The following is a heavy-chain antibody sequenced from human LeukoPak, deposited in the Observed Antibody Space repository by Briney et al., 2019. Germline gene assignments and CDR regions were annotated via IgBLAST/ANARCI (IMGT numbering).Heavy chain of an antibody. CDR2: ITGSGSTI. Sequence: GGSLRLSCAASGFTFSDYYMSWIRQAPGKGLEWVSYITGSGSTIYYADSVKGRFTISRDNAKKSLYLQINSLRAEDTAVYYCSRDPRVLDYWGQGTLVTVSS. CDR3: SRDPRVLDY. CDR1: GFTFSDYY. J-gene: IGHJ4*02. V-gene: IGHV3-11*01.